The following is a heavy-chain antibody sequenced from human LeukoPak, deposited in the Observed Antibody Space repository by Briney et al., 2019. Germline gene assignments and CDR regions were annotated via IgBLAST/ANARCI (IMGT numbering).Heavy chain of an antibody. Sequence: GESLKISCEASGYSFTSYWIGWVRQMPGKGLECMGIIYPGDSDTKYSPSFQGQVTISADKSISTAYLQWSSLKASDTAMYYCARGPSGKYSSGWYLYWGQGTLVTVSS. J-gene: IGHJ4*02. V-gene: IGHV5-51*01. CDR3: ARGPSGKYSSGWYLY. CDR2: IYPGDSDT. CDR1: GYSFTSYW. D-gene: IGHD6-19*01.